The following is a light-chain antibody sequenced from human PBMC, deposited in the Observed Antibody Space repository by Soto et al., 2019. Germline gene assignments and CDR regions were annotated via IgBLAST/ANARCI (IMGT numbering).Light chain of an antibody. V-gene: IGLV1-44*01. CDR2: NNN. CDR3: AAWDDSLNGWV. Sequence: QSVLTQPPSASGTPGQRVTFSCSGSGSNIGSNTVNWYQQLPGTAPKLLIYNNNQRPSGVPDRFSDSKSGTSASLAISGLQSEDEADYYCAAWDDSLNGWVFGGGTKLTVL. J-gene: IGLJ3*02. CDR1: GSNIGSNT.